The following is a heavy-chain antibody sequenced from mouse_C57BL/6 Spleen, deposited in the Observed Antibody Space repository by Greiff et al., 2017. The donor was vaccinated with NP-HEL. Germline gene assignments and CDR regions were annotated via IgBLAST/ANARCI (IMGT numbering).Heavy chain of an antibody. CDR3: AKNDDYDDGYAMDY. V-gene: IGHV2-5*01. Sequence: VQRVESGPGLVQPSQSLSITCTVSGFSLTSYGVHWVRQSPGKGLEWLGVIWRGGSTDYNAAFMSRLSITKDNSKSQVFFKMNSLQADDTAIYYCAKNDDYDDGYAMDYWGQGTSVTVSS. J-gene: IGHJ4*01. CDR2: IWRGGST. D-gene: IGHD2-4*01. CDR1: GFSLTSYG.